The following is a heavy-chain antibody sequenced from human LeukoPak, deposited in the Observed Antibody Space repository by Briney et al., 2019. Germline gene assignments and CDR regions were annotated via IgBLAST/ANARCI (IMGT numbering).Heavy chain of an antibody. CDR2: INHSGST. D-gene: IGHD2-2*02. CDR1: GGSISSGGYY. J-gene: IGHJ4*02. CDR3: ATCSSTSCYNFDY. V-gene: IGHV4-39*07. Sequence: SETLSLTCTVSGGSISSGGYYWSWIRQPPGKGLEWIGEINHSGSTNYNPSLKSRVTISVDTSKNQFSLKLSSVTAADTAVYYCATCSSTSCYNFDYWGQGTLVTVSS.